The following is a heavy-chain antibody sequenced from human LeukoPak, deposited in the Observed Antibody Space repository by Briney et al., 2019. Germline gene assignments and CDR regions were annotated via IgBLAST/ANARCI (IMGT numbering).Heavy chain of an antibody. D-gene: IGHD5-18*01. J-gene: IGHJ4*02. CDR2: IWYDGSKE. CDR3: AKDRDTAMEIDY. Sequence: GGSLRLSCAASGFSFSSYGMHWVRQAPGRGLEWVAVIWYDGSKEYYADSVKGRFTISRDNSKNTLYLQMNSLRAEDTAVYYCAKDRDTAMEIDYWGQGTLVTVSS. V-gene: IGHV3-33*06. CDR1: GFSFSSYG.